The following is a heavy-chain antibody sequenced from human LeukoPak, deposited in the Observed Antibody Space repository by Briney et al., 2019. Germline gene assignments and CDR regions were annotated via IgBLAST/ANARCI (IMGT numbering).Heavy chain of an antibody. J-gene: IGHJ4*02. CDR2: ISYHGSYK. D-gene: IGHD3-10*01. CDR3: ARDALSMVRGAGVDY. Sequence: GRSLRLSCAASGFTFSSYAMHWVRQAPGKGLDWVAVISYHGSYKYFADSVKGRFTISRDNSENTMYLQMNSLRAEDTAVYYCARDALSMVRGAGVDYWGQGTLVTVSS. CDR1: GFTFSSYA. V-gene: IGHV3-30*04.